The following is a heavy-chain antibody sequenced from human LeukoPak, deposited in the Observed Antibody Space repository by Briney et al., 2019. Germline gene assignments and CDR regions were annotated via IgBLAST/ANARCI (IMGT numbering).Heavy chain of an antibody. Sequence: GASVKVSCKASGGTFSSYAISWVRQAPGQGLEWMGRIIPIFGTANYAQKFQGRVTITTDESTSTAYMELSSLRSEDTAVYYCARDLGQFADYYDSSGSPFDYWGQGTLVTVSS. V-gene: IGHV1-69*05. CDR1: GGTFSSYA. J-gene: IGHJ4*02. CDR2: IIPIFGTA. CDR3: ARDLGQFADYYDSSGSPFDY. D-gene: IGHD3-22*01.